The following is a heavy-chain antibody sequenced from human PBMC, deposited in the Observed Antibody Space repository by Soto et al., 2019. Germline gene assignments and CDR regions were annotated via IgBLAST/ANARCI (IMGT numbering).Heavy chain of an antibody. CDR2: MYLSGNN. Sequence: QVQLQESGPGLVKPSETLSLTCTVSGASIRSTDYYWSWFRQPPGKGLEWIGYMYLSGNNYYNPSLKSRVTLSEDTSTHSFSLQLSSVTAADTAVYYCASGLFGYYAFDHCGQGALIPVSS. CDR3: ASGLFGYYAFDH. J-gene: IGHJ4*02. V-gene: IGHV4-30-4*01. D-gene: IGHD4-17*01. CDR1: GASIRSTDYY.